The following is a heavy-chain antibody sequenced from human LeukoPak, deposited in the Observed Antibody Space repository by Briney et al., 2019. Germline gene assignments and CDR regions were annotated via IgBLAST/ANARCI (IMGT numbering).Heavy chain of an antibody. J-gene: IGHJ5*02. V-gene: IGHV4-39*02. D-gene: IGHD4-17*01. Sequence: SETLSLTCTVSGGSISGRSYYWAWIRQPPGKGLEGIGTIYYSGTTYYNPSLKSRVTISVDTSTNHFSLTLSSVTAADTAGYYCTHLRPTTGFDPWGQGTLVTVSS. CDR2: IYYSGTT. CDR1: GGSISGRSYY. CDR3: THLRPTTGFDP.